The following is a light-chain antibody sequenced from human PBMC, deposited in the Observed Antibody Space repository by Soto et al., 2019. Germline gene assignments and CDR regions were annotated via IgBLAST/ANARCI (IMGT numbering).Light chain of an antibody. CDR1: SNDVGGYNY. CDR3: GTWDSSLSAMV. J-gene: IGLJ7*01. Sequence: QSALTQPRSVSGSPGQSVTISCTGTSNDVGGYNYVSWFQQHPGKVPKLMVYDVSYRPSGVPDRFSGSKSGNTASLTISGLQADDEGDYYCGTWDSSLSAMVFGGGTQLTVL. V-gene: IGLV2-11*01. CDR2: DVS.